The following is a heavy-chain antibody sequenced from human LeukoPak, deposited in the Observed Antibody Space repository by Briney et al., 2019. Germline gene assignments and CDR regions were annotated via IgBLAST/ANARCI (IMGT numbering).Heavy chain of an antibody. CDR2: ISASGGTT. CDR3: ANSIPGLYYYYYLDV. J-gene: IGHJ6*03. V-gene: IGHV3-23*01. Sequence: GGSLRLSWAASRLTFSNYAMSWVRQAPGKGLEWVSGISASGGTTYYADSVKGRFTISRDNSKNTLHLQMSSLRAEDTAVYFCANSIPGLYYYYYLDVWGKGTTVTVSS. D-gene: IGHD2-2*02. CDR1: RLTFSNYA.